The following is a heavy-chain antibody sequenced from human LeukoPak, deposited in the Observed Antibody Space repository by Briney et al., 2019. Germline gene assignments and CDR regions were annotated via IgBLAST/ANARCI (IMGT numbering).Heavy chain of an antibody. J-gene: IGHJ4*02. CDR3: AMGLITYYYGRSASPPSLNYYFDS. Sequence: SETLSLTCTVSGGSPRSEFWSWIRQPAGKGLEWIWLIYSIGSTTYNPSPNSRVTMSGDTAKNQVSLKLSSVAAADTAVYFCAMGLITYYYGRSASPPSLNYYFDSWGLGTLVTVSS. CDR1: GGSPRSEF. D-gene: IGHD3-22*01. V-gene: IGHV4-4*07. CDR2: IYSIGST.